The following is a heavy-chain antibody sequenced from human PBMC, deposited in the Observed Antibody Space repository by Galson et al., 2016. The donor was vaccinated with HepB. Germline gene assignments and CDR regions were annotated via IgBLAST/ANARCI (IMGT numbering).Heavy chain of an antibody. CDR2: LTSSGGST. CDR1: GFTFSSYS. V-gene: IGHV3-23*01. D-gene: IGHD3-3*01. CDR3: ARWSDSHGFDP. Sequence: SLRLSCAASGFTFSSYSMAWVRQAPGKGLEWVSSLTSSGGSTHYTDSVKGRFTISRDNSKNTLYLHMNSLRADDTALYFCARWSDSHGFDPWGQGTLVTVSS. J-gene: IGHJ5*02.